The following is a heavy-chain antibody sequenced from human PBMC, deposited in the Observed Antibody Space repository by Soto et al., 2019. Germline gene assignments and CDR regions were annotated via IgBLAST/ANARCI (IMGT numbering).Heavy chain of an antibody. Sequence: QLQLQESGPGLVKPSETLSLTCTVSDDSIGRSNYFWGWIRQPPGKGLEWIGNIFYSGNTHYNPSLKSRVTISLDTSKQHFYLRVSSVTAAETAVYYCARNLYSGDSSGSFGYWGPGALVIVSS. V-gene: IGHV4-39*01. CDR3: ARNLYSGDSSGSFGY. CDR1: DDSIGRSNYF. J-gene: IGHJ4*02. CDR2: IFYSGNT. D-gene: IGHD6-19*01.